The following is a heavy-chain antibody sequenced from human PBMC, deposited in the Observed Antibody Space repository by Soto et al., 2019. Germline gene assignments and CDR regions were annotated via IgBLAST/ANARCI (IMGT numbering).Heavy chain of an antibody. D-gene: IGHD6-19*01. V-gene: IGHV4-30-2*01. J-gene: IGHJ4*02. CDR2: IYHSGIT. Sequence: QLQLQESGSGLVKPSQTLSLTCAVSGGSISSGGYSCSWIRQPPGKGLECIGYIYHSGITYYNPSLKSRVTISVDRSKNQFSLKLSSVTAADTAVYYCARAGGLGAVAVDYWGQGTLVTVSS. CDR3: ARAGGLGAVAVDY. CDR1: GGSISSGGYS.